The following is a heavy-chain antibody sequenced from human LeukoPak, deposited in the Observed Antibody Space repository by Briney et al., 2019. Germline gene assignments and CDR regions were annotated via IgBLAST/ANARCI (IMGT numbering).Heavy chain of an antibody. CDR2: MYSGGDT. CDR3: AKTDGSSGYYSSFYYYYMDV. J-gene: IGHJ6*03. D-gene: IGHD3-22*01. V-gene: IGHV3-66*02. Sequence: ETLSLTCTVSGGSISSSSYYWGWIRQAPGKGLEWVSVMYSGGDTDYADSVKGRFTVSRDNSKNTLFLQMNSLRAEDTAVYYCAKTDGSSGYYSSFYYYYMDVWGKGTTVTASS. CDR1: GGSISSSSYY.